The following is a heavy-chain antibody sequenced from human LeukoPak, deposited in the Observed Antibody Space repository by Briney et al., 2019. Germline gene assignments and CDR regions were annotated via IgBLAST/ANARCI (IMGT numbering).Heavy chain of an antibody. CDR2: ISGSGGST. J-gene: IGHJ4*02. V-gene: IGHV3-23*01. D-gene: IGHD2-15*01. Sequence: GGSLRLSCAASGFTFSSYAMSWVRQAPGKGVEWVSAISGSGGSTSYADSVKGRFTISRDNSKNTLYLQMNSLRAEDTAVYYCAKDRVWYCSGGSCYDYWGQGTLVTVSS. CDR3: AKDRVWYCSGGSCYDY. CDR1: GFTFSSYA.